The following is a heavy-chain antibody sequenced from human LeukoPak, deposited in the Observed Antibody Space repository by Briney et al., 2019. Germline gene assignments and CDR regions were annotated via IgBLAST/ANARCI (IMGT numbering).Heavy chain of an antibody. D-gene: IGHD6-13*01. Sequence: ASVKVSCKASVYTFTSYGISWVRQAPGQGLEWMGWISAYNGNTNYAQKLQGRVTMTTDTSTSTAYMELRSLRSDDTAVYYCAREGQSSWYAYYYYYGMDVWGQGTTVTVSS. J-gene: IGHJ6*02. CDR2: ISAYNGNT. CDR1: VYTFTSYG. V-gene: IGHV1-18*01. CDR3: AREGQSSWYAYYYYYGMDV.